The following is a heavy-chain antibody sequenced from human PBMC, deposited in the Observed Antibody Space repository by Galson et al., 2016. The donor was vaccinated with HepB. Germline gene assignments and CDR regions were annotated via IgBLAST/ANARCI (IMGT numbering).Heavy chain of an antibody. J-gene: IGHJ4*02. CDR1: GFTFSIYW. D-gene: IGHD1-14*01. CDR2: MNSDGSSI. Sequence: SLRLSCAASGFTFSIYWMHWVRQAPGKGLVWVSRMNSDGSSISYADSVKGRFTISRDNAKNTLSLQMNSLRAEDTAVFYCANHRGWGQGTLVTVSS. V-gene: IGHV3-74*01. CDR3: ANHRG.